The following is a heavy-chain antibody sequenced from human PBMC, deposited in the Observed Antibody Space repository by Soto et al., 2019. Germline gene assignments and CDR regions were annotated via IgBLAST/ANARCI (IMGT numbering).Heavy chain of an antibody. CDR2: ISANNGNT. CDR1: GYTFTSYG. Sequence: GASVKVSCKASGYTFTSYGISWVRQAPGQGLEWMGWISANNGNTYYAQKFQGRVIMTTDTPTSTAYMELRSLRSDDTAVYYCARVIAAAVDFDYWGQGTLVTVSS. CDR3: ARVIAAAVDFDY. V-gene: IGHV1-18*01. J-gene: IGHJ4*02. D-gene: IGHD6-13*01.